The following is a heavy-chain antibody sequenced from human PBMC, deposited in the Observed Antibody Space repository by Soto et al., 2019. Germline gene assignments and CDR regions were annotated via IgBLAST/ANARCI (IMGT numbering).Heavy chain of an antibody. CDR1: GYTFTGYY. V-gene: IGHV3-43*01. Sequence: VQLVQSGAEVKKPGASVKVSCKASGYTFTGYYMHWVRQAPGKGLEWVSLISWDGGSTYYADSVKGRFTISRDNSKNSLYLQMNSLRTEDTALYYCAKDIKTSNGMDVWGQGTTVTVSS. CDR2: ISWDGGST. CDR3: AKDIKTSNGMDV. J-gene: IGHJ6*02.